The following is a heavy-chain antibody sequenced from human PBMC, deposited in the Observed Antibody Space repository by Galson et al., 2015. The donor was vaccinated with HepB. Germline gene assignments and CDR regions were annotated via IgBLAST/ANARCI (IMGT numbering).Heavy chain of an antibody. CDR3: TTDLITPPNYDILTGYYTTDY. CDR2: IKSKTDGGTT. Sequence: SLRLSCAASGFTFSNAWMSWVRQAPGKGLEWVGRIKSKTDGGTTDYAAPVKGRFTISRDDSKNTPYLQMNSLKTEDTAVYYCTTDLITPPNYDILTGYYTTDYWGQGTLVTVSS. V-gene: IGHV3-15*01. CDR1: GFTFSNAW. D-gene: IGHD3-9*01. J-gene: IGHJ4*02.